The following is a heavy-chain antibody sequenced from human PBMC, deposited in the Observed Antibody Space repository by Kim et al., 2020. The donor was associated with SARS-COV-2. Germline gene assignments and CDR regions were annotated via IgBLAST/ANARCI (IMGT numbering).Heavy chain of an antibody. V-gene: IGHV1-69*02. Sequence: QKFQGRGTITADKSTSTAYMELSSLRSEDTAVYYCASTSITMIVVGPFDYWGQGTLVTVSS. D-gene: IGHD3-22*01. CDR3: ASTSITMIVVGPFDY. J-gene: IGHJ4*02.